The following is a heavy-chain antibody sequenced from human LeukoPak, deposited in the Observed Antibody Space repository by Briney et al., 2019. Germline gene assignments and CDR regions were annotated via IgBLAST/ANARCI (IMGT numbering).Heavy chain of an antibody. CDR2: ISTSGATI. Sequence: GGSLRLSCGASGFTFSSYSMNWVRQAPGKGLEWVSFISTSGATIYYADSVKGRFTISRDNAKNSLYLQMSSLRAEDTAVYYCAKDIGRSSGPTDYWGQGTLVTVSS. D-gene: IGHD3-22*01. CDR3: AKDIGRSSGPTDY. V-gene: IGHV3-48*01. CDR1: GFTFSSYS. J-gene: IGHJ4*02.